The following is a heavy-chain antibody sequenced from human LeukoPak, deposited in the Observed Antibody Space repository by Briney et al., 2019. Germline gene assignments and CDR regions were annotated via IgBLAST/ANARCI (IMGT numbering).Heavy chain of an antibody. CDR2: ISSSGDYT. CDR3: ARDRDSSGWFDAFDI. D-gene: IGHD6-19*01. CDR1: GFTFSTYA. V-gene: IGHV3-21*06. Sequence: GGSLRLSCAASGFTFSTYALNWVRQAPGKGLEWVSSISSSGDYTYHADSLKGRFTISRDNAKNSLYLQMNSLRAEDTALYYCARDRDSSGWFDAFDIWGQGTMVTVSS. J-gene: IGHJ3*02.